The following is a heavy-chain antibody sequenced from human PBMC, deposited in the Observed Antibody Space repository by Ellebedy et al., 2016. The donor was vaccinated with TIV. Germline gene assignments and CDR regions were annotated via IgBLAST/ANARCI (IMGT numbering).Heavy chain of an antibody. CDR2: MYFGGST. CDR1: GDSISSGGCL. Sequence: SETLSLTXTVSGDSISSGGCLWSWIRQHPGKGLEWIASMYFGGSTYYNPSLKSRITISVDTSKNQFSLKLSSVSAADTAVYYCAKYPTRVGAPKYYFDSWGQGTLVTVSS. V-gene: IGHV4-31*03. J-gene: IGHJ4*02. D-gene: IGHD2-2*01. CDR3: AKYPTRVGAPKYYFDS.